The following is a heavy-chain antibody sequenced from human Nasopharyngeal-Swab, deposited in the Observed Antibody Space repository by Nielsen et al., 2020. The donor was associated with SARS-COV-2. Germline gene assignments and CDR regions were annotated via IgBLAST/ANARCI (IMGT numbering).Heavy chain of an antibody. D-gene: IGHD4-17*01. J-gene: IGHJ4*02. CDR2: INHSGST. V-gene: IGHV4-34*01. CDR3: ARGRDYGDYVDYFDY. Sequence: WIRQPPGKGLEWIGEINHSGSTNYNPCLKSRVTISGDTSKNKFSLKLSSVTAADTAVYYWARGRDYGDYVDYFDYWGQGTLVTVSS.